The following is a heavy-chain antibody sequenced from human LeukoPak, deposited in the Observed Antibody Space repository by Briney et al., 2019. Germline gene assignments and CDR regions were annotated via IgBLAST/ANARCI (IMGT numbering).Heavy chain of an antibody. CDR2: ISAVNGNT. J-gene: IGHJ4*02. CDR1: GYAFSTSG. V-gene: IGHV1-18*01. D-gene: IGHD1-26*01. Sequence: GASVKVSCMASGYAFSTSGITWVRQAPGRGLEWIGWISAVNGNTSYAEKFLDRVTMTTDTATSTAYMELGSLTSADTAVYFSTRSLVFWGQGTQVTVSP. CDR3: TRSLVF.